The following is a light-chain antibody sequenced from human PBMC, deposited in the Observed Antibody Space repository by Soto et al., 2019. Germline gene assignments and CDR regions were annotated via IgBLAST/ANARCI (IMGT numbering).Light chain of an antibody. V-gene: IGKV1-5*01. CDR3: EHCDTYWA. CDR1: RNIERW. Sequence: DIPMTQSPSTLSASLGDRVTITCRASRNIERWLAWYQQKPGKAPRLLIYDASTLQTGVPSRFSGGGSGTEFTLTISSLQPDDNAPYYCEHCDTYWAFGQGTKVEVE. CDR2: DAS. J-gene: IGKJ1*01.